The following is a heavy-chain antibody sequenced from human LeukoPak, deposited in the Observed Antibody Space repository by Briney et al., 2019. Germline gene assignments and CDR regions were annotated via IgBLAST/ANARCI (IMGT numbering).Heavy chain of an antibody. CDR3: AKLSGSYPLDI. Sequence: GGSLRLSCAASGFTFSSYAMSWVRRAPGKGLEWVSAINKGGDSTYYADSVKGRFTISRDNSKNTLYLQMNSLRAEDTAIYYCAKLSGSYPLDIWGQGTMVPVSS. CDR2: INKGGDST. V-gene: IGHV3-23*01. J-gene: IGHJ3*02. D-gene: IGHD1-26*01. CDR1: GFTFSSYA.